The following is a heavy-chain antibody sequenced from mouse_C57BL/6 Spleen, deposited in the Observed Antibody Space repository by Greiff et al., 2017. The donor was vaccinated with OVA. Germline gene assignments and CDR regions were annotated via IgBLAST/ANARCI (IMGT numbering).Heavy chain of an antibody. Sequence: VQLKESGPELVKPGASVKISCKASGYSFTGYFMNWVKQSHGKSLEWIGRINPYNGDTCHNQKFQGKATLTVEKSSSTAPMELLSLTSEDSAVYYCAEGGTSGAMDYWGQGPTVTVSS. CDR3: AEGGTSGAMDY. D-gene: IGHD2-14*01. J-gene: IGHJ4*01. CDR1: GYSFTGYF. CDR2: INPYNGDT. V-gene: IGHV1-37*01.